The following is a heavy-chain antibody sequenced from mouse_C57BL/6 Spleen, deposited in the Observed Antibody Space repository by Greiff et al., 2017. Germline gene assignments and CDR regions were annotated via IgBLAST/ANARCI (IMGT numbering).Heavy chain of an antibody. Sequence: EVQVVESGGGLVKPGGSLKLSCAASGFTFSSYAMSWVRQTPEKRLEWVATISDGGSYTYYPDNVKGRFTISRDNAKNNLYLQMSHLKSEDTAMYYCARDKYGSPTGAMDYWGQGTSVTVSS. CDR3: ARDKYGSPTGAMDY. D-gene: IGHD1-1*01. V-gene: IGHV5-4*01. J-gene: IGHJ4*01. CDR1: GFTFSSYA. CDR2: ISDGGSYT.